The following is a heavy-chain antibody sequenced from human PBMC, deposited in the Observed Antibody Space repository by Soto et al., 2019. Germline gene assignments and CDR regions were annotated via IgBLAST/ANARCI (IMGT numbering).Heavy chain of an antibody. CDR1: GGSISSYY. J-gene: IGHJ4*02. D-gene: IGHD3-3*01. CDR3: GRDSITIFGVVFYFDY. V-gene: IGHV4-59*01. Sequence: PSETLSLTCTVSGGSISSYYWSWIRQPPGKGLEWIGYIYYSGSTNYNPSLKSRVTISVDTSKNQFSLKLSSVTAADTAVYYCGRDSITIFGVVFYFDYWSRGTLVTVSS. CDR2: IYYSGST.